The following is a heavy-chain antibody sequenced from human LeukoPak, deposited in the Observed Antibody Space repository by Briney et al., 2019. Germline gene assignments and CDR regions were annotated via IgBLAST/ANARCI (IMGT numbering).Heavy chain of an antibody. V-gene: IGHV1-2*02. CDR1: GYTFTGYY. CDR3: TRDSLPGIIASIFDS. Sequence: GASVKVSCKASGYTFTGYYMHWVRQAPGQGLEWMGWINPNSGGTNYAQKFQGRVTMTRDTSINTAYMELSRLRSDDTAIYYCTRDSLPGIIASIFDSWGQGTLVTVSS. CDR2: INPNSGGT. J-gene: IGHJ4*02. D-gene: IGHD3-10*01.